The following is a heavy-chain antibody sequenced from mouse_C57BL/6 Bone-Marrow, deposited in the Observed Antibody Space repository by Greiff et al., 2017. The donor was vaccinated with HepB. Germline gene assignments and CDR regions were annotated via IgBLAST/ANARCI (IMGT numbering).Heavy chain of an antibody. J-gene: IGHJ1*03. CDR3: ARGSPDYGIDWYFDV. V-gene: IGHV5-16*01. Sequence: EVQLVESEGGLVQPGSSMKLSCTASGFTFSDYYMAWVRQVPEKGLEWVANINYDGSSTYYLDSLKSRFIISRDNAKNILYLQMSSLKSEDTATYYCARGSPDYGIDWYFDVWGTGTTVTVSS. D-gene: IGHD2-1*01. CDR1: GFTFSDYY. CDR2: INYDGSST.